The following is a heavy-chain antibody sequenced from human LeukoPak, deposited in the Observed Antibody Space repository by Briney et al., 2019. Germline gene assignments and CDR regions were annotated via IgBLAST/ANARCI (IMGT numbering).Heavy chain of an antibody. V-gene: IGHV4-34*01. Sequence: PSETLSLTCAVYGGSFSGYYWSWIRQPPGKGLEWIGEINHSGSTNYDPSLKSRVTISVDTSKNQFSLKLSSVTAADTAVYYCARDHPRTVTTNYWGQGTLVTVSS. CDR2: INHSGST. J-gene: IGHJ4*02. D-gene: IGHD4-17*01. CDR1: GGSFSGYY. CDR3: ARDHPRTVTTNY.